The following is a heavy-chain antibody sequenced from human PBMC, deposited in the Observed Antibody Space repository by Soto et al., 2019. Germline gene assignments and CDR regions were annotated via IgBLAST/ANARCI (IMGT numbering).Heavy chain of an antibody. CDR1: GFTFSDYY. V-gene: IGHV3-11*01. Sequence: QVQLVESGGGLVKPGGSLRLSCAASGFTFSDYYMSWIRQAPGKGLEWVSYISRSGSTIYYADSVKGRFTISRDNAKNSLYLQMNSLRAEDPAVYYCASSLSAYNWNYGFDYWGQGTLVTVSS. D-gene: IGHD1-7*01. CDR3: ASSLSAYNWNYGFDY. CDR2: ISRSGSTI. J-gene: IGHJ4*02.